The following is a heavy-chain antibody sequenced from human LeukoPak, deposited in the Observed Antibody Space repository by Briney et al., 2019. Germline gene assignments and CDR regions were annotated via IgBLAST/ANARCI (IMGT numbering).Heavy chain of an antibody. CDR3: AYSSLYYFDF. J-gene: IGHJ4*02. V-gene: IGHV3-74*01. Sequence: PGGSLRLSCAASGFRFSDYWMHWVRQAPGKGLVWVSHINTDGSSTNYADSVMGRFTISRDNAKSTLYLQMNSLRAEDTAVYYCAYSSLYYFDFWGQGTLVTVSS. CDR2: INTDGSST. CDR1: GFRFSDYW. D-gene: IGHD6-13*01.